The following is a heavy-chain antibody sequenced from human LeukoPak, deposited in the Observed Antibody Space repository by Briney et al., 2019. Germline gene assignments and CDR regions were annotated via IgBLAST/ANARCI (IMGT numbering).Heavy chain of an antibody. CDR1: GFTVSSNY. V-gene: IGHV3-53*01. Sequence: GGSLRLSCAASGFTVSSNYMSWVCQAPGRGLEWVSVIYSGGSTYYADSVKGRFTISRDNSKNTLYLQMNSLRAEDTAVYYCARLHGESSWGFDPWGQGTLVTVSS. CDR2: IYSGGST. CDR3: ARLHGESSWGFDP. D-gene: IGHD6-13*01. J-gene: IGHJ5*02.